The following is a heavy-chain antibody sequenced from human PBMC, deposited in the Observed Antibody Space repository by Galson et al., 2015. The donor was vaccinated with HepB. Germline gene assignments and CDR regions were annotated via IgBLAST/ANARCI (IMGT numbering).Heavy chain of an antibody. J-gene: IGHJ6*02. D-gene: IGHD3-16*02. V-gene: IGHV3-30*02. CDR1: GFTFSSFG. CDR3: ARAEAYYDTVGGSYRYRPPGMDV. CDR2: IRYDGSKR. Sequence: SLRLSCAASGFTFSSFGMHWVRQAPGKGLEWVSFIRYDGSKRYYGDSVRGRFTISRDNSKNTLYLQMNSLRAEDTAVYYCARAEAYYDTVGGSYRYRPPGMDVWGQGTTVNVAS.